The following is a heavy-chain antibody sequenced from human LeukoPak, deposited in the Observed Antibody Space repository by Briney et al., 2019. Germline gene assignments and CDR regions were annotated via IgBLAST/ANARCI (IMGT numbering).Heavy chain of an antibody. CDR1: GYTFTGYY. CDR3: ARGGRITMIVVVPGAFDI. J-gene: IGHJ3*02. D-gene: IGHD3-22*01. V-gene: IGHV1-2*02. CDR2: INPNSGGT. Sequence: ASVKVSCKASGYTFTGYYMHWVRQAPGQGLEGMGWINPNSGGTNYAQKFQGRVTMTRDTSISTDYMELSRLRSDDTAVYYGARGGRITMIVVVPGAFDIWGQGTMVTVSS.